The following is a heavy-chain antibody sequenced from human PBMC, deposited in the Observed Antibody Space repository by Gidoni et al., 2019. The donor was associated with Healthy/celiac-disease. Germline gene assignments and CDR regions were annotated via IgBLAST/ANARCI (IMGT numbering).Heavy chain of an antibody. D-gene: IGHD3-22*01. V-gene: IGHV3-23*01. CDR1: GFTFSSYA. Sequence: EVQLLESGGGLVQPGGSLRLSCEASGFTFSSYAMGWVRQAPGKGLEWVSAISGSGGSTYYADSVKGRFTISRDNSKNTLYLQMNSLRAEDTAVYYCAKDRQDYYDSSGSEAFDYWGQGTLVTVSS. CDR3: AKDRQDYYDSSGSEAFDY. J-gene: IGHJ4*02. CDR2: ISGSGGST.